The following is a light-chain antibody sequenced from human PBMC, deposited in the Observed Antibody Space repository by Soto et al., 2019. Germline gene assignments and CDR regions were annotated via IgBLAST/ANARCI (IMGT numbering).Light chain of an antibody. J-gene: IGKJ1*01. CDR1: LTMNNN. CDR2: GAS. CDR3: KQYNERPPWT. V-gene: IGKV3-15*01. Sequence: EIVMTQSPATLSVSPGESVTLSCRASLTMNNNIAWYQHKPGQAPRLLIFGASSRATGVPGRFSGSGFGTEFTLSISSLQSEDFAVNYCKQYNERPPWTFGQGTTVEMK.